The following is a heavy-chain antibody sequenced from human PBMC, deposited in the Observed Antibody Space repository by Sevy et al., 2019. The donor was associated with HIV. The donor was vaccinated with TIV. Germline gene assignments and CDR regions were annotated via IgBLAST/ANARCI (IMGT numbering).Heavy chain of an antibody. CDR3: ARAPLYYDSSGYYWGAFDI. J-gene: IGHJ3*02. CDR1: GYSIRSGYY. CDR2: IYHSGST. V-gene: IGHV4-38-2*01. Sequence: SETLSLTCAVSGYSIRSGYYWGWIRQPPGKGLEWIGSIYHSGSTHYNPSLKSRVTISVDTSKNQFSLKLSSVTAADTAVYYCARAPLYYDSSGYYWGAFDIWGQGTMVTVSS. D-gene: IGHD3-22*01.